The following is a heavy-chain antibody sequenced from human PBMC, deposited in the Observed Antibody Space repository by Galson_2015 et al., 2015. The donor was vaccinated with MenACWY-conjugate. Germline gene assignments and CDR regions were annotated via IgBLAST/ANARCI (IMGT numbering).Heavy chain of an antibody. CDR2: ISASGGST. CDR1: GFSFHSNA. V-gene: IGHV3-23*01. J-gene: IGHJ6*03. Sequence: SLRLSCAASGFSFHSNAMSWVRQAPGKGLEWVSAISASGGSTYYPDYAKGRFTISRDNSKNTLFLEMNSLRGEDTALYYYVKERGSLSHNYYFYFMDVWGKGTTVTVS. CDR3: VKERGSLSHNYYFYFMDV. D-gene: IGHD6-6*01.